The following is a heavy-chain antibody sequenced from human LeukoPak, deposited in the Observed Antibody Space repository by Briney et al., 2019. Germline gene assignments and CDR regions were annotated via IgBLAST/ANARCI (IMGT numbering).Heavy chain of an antibody. D-gene: IGHD2-15*01. CDR3: AKNGDRGAYCTGGTCYPYFYYYMDV. Sequence: PGRSLRLSCAASEFTFSNYAMHWVRQAPGKGLEWVAVISYDGSNKYYADSVKGRFTISRDNSNNTLYLQMNSLRAEDTAIYYCAKNGDRGAYCTGGTCYPYFYYYMDVWGKGTTVTI. J-gene: IGHJ6*03. CDR2: ISYDGSNK. V-gene: IGHV3-30*04. CDR1: EFTFSNYA.